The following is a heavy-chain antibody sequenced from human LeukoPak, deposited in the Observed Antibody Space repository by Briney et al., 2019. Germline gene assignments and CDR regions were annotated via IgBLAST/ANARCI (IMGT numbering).Heavy chain of an antibody. V-gene: IGHV3-23*01. Sequence: GGSLTLSCAASGFTFNNYVMSWVRQAPGKGLEWVSGISGSGGDTYYADSVTGRFTISRDNSKNMLFLQVNSLRTEDSAIYYCAKVFRSGDLFVSDSWGQGTLVTVSS. CDR2: ISGSGGDT. CDR1: GFTFNNYV. D-gene: IGHD4-17*01. J-gene: IGHJ4*02. CDR3: AKVFRSGDLFVSDS.